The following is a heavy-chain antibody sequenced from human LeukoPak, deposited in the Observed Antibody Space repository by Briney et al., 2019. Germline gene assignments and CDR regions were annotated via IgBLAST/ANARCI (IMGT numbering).Heavy chain of an antibody. V-gene: IGHV3-23*01. CDR1: GFTFSTYA. CDR3: ARGGSYLSAFDI. J-gene: IGHJ3*02. D-gene: IGHD1-26*01. CDR2: ISGTGGST. Sequence: GGSLRLSCAASGFTFSTYAMTWVRQAPGKGLEWVSLISGTGGSTYYADSVKGRFTISRDNSKNTLYLQMNSLRGEDTAVYYCARGGSYLSAFDIWGQGTMVTVSS.